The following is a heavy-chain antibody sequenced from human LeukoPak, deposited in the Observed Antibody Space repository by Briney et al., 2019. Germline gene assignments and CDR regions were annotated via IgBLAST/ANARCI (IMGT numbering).Heavy chain of an antibody. CDR1: GYSFTRYW. CDR2: IYPDDSDT. Sequence: GESLKISCKGSGYSFTRYWIGWVRQMPGKGLEWMGIIYPDDSDTRYRPSFQGQVTISADKSISTAYLQWSSLKASDTAMYYCARLRWPRGGRSSFDYWGQGALVTVSS. J-gene: IGHJ4*02. V-gene: IGHV5-51*01. D-gene: IGHD3-10*01. CDR3: ARLRWPRGGRSSFDY.